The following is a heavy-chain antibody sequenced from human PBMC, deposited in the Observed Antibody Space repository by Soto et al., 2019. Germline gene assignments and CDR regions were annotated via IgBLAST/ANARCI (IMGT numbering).Heavy chain of an antibody. D-gene: IGHD2-15*01. CDR1: GFTFSFYS. V-gene: IGHV3-48*02. CDR3: ASPYCTGNSCYSILGYY. J-gene: IGHJ4*02. CDR2: ISSSGDTI. Sequence: EVQLVESGGGLVQPGESLRLSCAASGFTFSFYSMNWVRQAPGKGLEWVSYISSSGDTIYYADSVKGRFTIYRDNAKNSLYLQMNSLRDEDTAVYYCASPYCTGNSCYSILGYYWGQGTLVTVSS.